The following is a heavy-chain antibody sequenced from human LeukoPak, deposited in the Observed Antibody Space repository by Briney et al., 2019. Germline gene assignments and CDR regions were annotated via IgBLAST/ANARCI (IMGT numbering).Heavy chain of an antibody. CDR3: ASGPIIVGATGPFDY. D-gene: IGHD1-26*01. CDR2: IYPGDSDT. Sequence: KPGESLKISCKGSGYSFTSYWIGWVRQMPGKGLEWMGIIYPGDSDTRYSPSFQGQVTISADKSIRTAYLQWSSLKASDTAMYYCASGPIIVGATGPFDYWGQGTLVTVSS. CDR1: GYSFTSYW. J-gene: IGHJ4*02. V-gene: IGHV5-51*03.